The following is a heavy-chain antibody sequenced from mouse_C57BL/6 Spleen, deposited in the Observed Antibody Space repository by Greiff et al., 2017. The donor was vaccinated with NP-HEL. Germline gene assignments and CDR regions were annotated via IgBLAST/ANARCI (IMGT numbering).Heavy chain of an antibody. J-gene: IGHJ2*01. CDR1: GYTFTSYW. CDR3: AREYYDYDYFDY. Sequence: QQSCKASGYTFTSYWMHWVKQRPGRGLEWIGRIDPNSGGTKYNEKFKSKATLTVDKPSSTAYMQLSSLTSEDSAVYYCAREYYDYDYFDYWGQGTTLTVSS. CDR2: IDPNSGGT. D-gene: IGHD2-4*01. V-gene: IGHV1-72*01.